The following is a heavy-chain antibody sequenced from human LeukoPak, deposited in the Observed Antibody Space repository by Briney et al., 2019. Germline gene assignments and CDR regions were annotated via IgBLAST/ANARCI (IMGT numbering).Heavy chain of an antibody. J-gene: IGHJ3*02. Sequence: PSETLSLTCSVSGASISSGDHYWTWLRQSPGKGLGWLGYIHYSGRPYYNPSFRSRIIISVDTSKNQFSLKVTSVTAADTAVYFCARDLSYCGGGSCYVQGFDIWGQGTMVTVSS. CDR3: ARDLSYCGGGSCYVQGFDI. D-gene: IGHD2-15*01. CDR1: GASISSGDHY. V-gene: IGHV4-31*03. CDR2: IHYSGRP.